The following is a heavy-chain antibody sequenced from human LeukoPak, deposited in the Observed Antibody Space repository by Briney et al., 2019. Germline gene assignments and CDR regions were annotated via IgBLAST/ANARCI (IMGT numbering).Heavy chain of an antibody. D-gene: IGHD3-22*01. CDR3: ARTTMIVVVITKDWYFDL. J-gene: IGHJ2*01. CDR2: NYTCGST. Sequence: SETLSLXCSVSGGSNSSYFGSWIRQPAAKGLESVGRNYTCGSTNYNLSRKSRVTISVDTSKNQFSLKLSSVAAADTAVYYCARTTMIVVVITKDWYFDLWGRGPLVTVSS. CDR1: GGSNSSYF. V-gene: IGHV4-4*07.